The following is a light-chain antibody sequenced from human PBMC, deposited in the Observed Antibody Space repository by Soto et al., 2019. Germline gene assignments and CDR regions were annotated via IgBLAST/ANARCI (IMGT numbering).Light chain of an antibody. CDR2: GAS. CDR3: RQYSSSTKT. Sequence: EIGMTQAPAPLAVSPGERATLSRRASQSVSSTYLAWYQQRPGQAPRLLIYGASSRATGIPDRFSGSGSGTDFTLTVSRLEPEDFAVYYCRQYSSSTKTFGQRTKVDIK. V-gene: IGKV3-20*01. J-gene: IGKJ1*01. CDR1: QSVSSTY.